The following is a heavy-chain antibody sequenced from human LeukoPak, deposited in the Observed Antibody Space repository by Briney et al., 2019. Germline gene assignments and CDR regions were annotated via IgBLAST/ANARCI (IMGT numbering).Heavy chain of an antibody. Sequence: RTGRSLRLSCAASGFTVSDYYINWIRRAPGELLEWVSYIISIVSTIYYADSVRGRFTISRNNAKNSLYLQMNSLRGADPAVSYCARVGVDYSSAYSGQGTLVTASS. D-gene: IGHD4-11*01. CDR2: IISIVSTI. CDR1: GFTVSDYY. J-gene: IGHJ1*01. CDR3: ARVGVDYSSAY. V-gene: IGHV3-11*01.